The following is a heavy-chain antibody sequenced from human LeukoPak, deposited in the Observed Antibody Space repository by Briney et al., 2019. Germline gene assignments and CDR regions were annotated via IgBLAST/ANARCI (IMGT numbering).Heavy chain of an antibody. CDR2: IYSGGST. Sequence: GKSLRLSCAASGFTFNNYAVHWVRQAPGKGLEWVSVIYSGGSTYYADSVKGRFTISRDNAMSSLYLQMDSLRAEDTAVYFCAREIIGGASFLDYWGQGTLVTVSS. V-gene: IGHV3-66*01. J-gene: IGHJ4*02. CDR3: AREIIGGASFLDY. D-gene: IGHD1-26*01. CDR1: GFTFNNYA.